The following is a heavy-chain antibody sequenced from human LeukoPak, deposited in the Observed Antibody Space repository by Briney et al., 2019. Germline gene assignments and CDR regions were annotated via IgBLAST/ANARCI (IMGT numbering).Heavy chain of an antibody. J-gene: IGHJ4*02. CDR2: VGISSGNT. CDR1: GFTFIDYS. V-gene: IGHV3-48*04. D-gene: IGHD5-12*01. Sequence: GGSLRLSCAASGFTFIDYSMNWVCQAPGKGLEWISYVGISSGNTKYADSVKGRFTISGDSAKNSVFLQMNSLRVEDTAVYYCARDRRYAFDNWGQGTLVTVSS. CDR3: ARDRRYAFDN.